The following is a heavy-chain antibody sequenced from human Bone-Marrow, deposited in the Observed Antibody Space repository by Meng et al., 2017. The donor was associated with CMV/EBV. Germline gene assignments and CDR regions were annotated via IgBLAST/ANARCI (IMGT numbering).Heavy chain of an antibody. J-gene: IGHJ5*02. V-gene: IGHV3-73*01. Sequence: GESLKISCAASGFTFSGSAMHWVRQASGKGLEWVGRIRSKANSYATAYAASVKGRFTISRDDSKNTAYLQMNSLKTEDTAVYYCTRPAVAGTFWFDPWGHGTLVTVSS. CDR1: GFTFSGSA. CDR3: TRPAVAGTFWFDP. D-gene: IGHD6-19*01. CDR2: IRSKANSYAT.